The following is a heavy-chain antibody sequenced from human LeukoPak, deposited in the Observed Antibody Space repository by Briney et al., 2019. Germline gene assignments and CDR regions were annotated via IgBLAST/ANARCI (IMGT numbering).Heavy chain of an antibody. Sequence: PGGSLRLSCAASGFTFSSYSMNWVRQAPGKWLEWVSSISSSSSYIYYADSVKGRFTISRDNAKNSLYLQMNSLRAEDTAVYYCARDLGMAVPFDYWGQGTLVTVSS. D-gene: IGHD3-3*01. V-gene: IGHV3-21*01. CDR2: ISSSSSYI. J-gene: IGHJ4*02. CDR1: GFTFSSYS. CDR3: ARDLGMAVPFDY.